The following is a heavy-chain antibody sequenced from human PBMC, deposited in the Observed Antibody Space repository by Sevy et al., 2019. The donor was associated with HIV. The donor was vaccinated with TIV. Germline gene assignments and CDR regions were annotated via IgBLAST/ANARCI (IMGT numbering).Heavy chain of an antibody. V-gene: IGHV3-15*07. CDR1: GFTFSSYA. D-gene: IGHD3-22*01. Sequence: GGSLRLSCAASGFTFSSYAMNWVRQAPGKGLEWVGRIKSKTDGGTTDYAAPVKGRFTISRDDSKNTLYLQMNSLKTEDTAVYYCTTERVSYDREFDPWGQGTLVTVSS. CDR3: TTERVSYDREFDP. J-gene: IGHJ5*02. CDR2: IKSKTDGGTT.